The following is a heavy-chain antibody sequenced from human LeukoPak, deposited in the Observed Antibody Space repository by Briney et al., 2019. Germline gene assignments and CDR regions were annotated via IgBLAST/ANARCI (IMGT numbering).Heavy chain of an antibody. CDR1: GYTFTRNG. D-gene: IGHD1-26*01. Sequence: GAPVKVSCKASGYTFTRNGISWVRQAPGQGLEWMGWISAYNGNTNYAQKLQGRVTMTTDTSTSTAYMELNSLRSDDTAVYYCARDGGSYPLDYWGQGTLVTVSS. V-gene: IGHV1-18*01. CDR2: ISAYNGNT. CDR3: ARDGGSYPLDY. J-gene: IGHJ4*02.